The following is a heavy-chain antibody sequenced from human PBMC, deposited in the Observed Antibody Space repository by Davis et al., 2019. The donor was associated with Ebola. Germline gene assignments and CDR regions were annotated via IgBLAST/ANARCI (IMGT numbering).Heavy chain of an antibody. D-gene: IGHD6-13*01. CDR3: ARAIAGGYSSSWYGSDY. CDR2: IWYDGSNK. J-gene: IGHJ4*02. Sequence: GGSLSLSCASPGFTFRSYAMSWVRQAPGKGLEWVAVIWYDGSNKYYADSVKGRFTISRDNSKNTLYLQMNSLRAEDTAVYYCARAIAGGYSSSWYGSDYWGQGTLVTVSS. CDR1: GFTFRSYA. V-gene: IGHV3-33*08.